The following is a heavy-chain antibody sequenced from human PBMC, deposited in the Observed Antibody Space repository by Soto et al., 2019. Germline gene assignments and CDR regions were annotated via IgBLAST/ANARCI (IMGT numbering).Heavy chain of an antibody. V-gene: IGHV1-2*04. CDR2: INPNSGGT. J-gene: IGHJ6*02. CDR3: ARDAFEQWLVRGEYYYYYGMDV. D-gene: IGHD6-19*01. Sequence: GASVKVSCKASGYTFTGYYMHWVRQAPGQGLEWMGWINPNSGGTNYAQKFQGWVTMTRDTSISTAYMELSRLRSDDTAVYYCARDAFEQWLVRGEYYYYYGMDVWGQGTTVTVSS. CDR1: GYTFTGYY.